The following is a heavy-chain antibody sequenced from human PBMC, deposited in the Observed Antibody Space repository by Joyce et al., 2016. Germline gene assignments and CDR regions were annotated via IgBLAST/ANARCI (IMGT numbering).Heavy chain of an antibody. D-gene: IGHD5-24*01. Sequence: EVLMVESGGGLVQPGGSLRLSCAASGFTVSSSYMNWGRQAPGKGLEWVSVLYSGGYTEYADSVKGRFTISRDESKNTVFLQMNNLRGEDTAVYFCAREGEMAASTPFDYWGQGALVTVSS. CDR2: LYSGGYT. CDR3: AREGEMAASTPFDY. J-gene: IGHJ4*02. CDR1: GFTVSSSY. V-gene: IGHV3-66*01.